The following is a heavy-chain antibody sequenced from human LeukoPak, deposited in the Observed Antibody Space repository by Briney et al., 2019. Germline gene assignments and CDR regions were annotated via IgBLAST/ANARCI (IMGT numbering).Heavy chain of an antibody. D-gene: IGHD4-17*01. CDR2: IYSSSSII. CDR1: GFTFSSYS. Sequence: GGSLRLSCAASGFTFSSYSMNWVRQAPGKGLEWVSFIYSSSSIISYADSVKGRFTISRDNAKNSLYLQMSSLRAKDTAVYYCARVRGAWYFDFWGQGTLVTVSS. V-gene: IGHV3-48*04. CDR3: ARVRGAWYFDF. J-gene: IGHJ4*02.